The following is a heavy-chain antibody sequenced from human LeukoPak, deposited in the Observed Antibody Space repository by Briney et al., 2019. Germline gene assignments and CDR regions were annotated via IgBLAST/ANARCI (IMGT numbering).Heavy chain of an antibody. Sequence: ASVKVSCKASGYTFTSYDINWVRQATGQGLGWMGWMNPNSGNTGYAQKFQGRVTITRNTSISTAYMELSSLRSEDTAVYYCARRGCSSTSCYNNWFDPWGQGTLVTVSS. CDR1: GYTFTSYD. J-gene: IGHJ5*02. CDR2: MNPNSGNT. CDR3: ARRGCSSTSCYNNWFDP. V-gene: IGHV1-8*03. D-gene: IGHD2-2*02.